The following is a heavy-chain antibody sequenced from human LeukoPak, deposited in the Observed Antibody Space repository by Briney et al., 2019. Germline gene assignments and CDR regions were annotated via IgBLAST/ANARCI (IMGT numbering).Heavy chain of an antibody. J-gene: IGHJ4*02. V-gene: IGHV3-7*01. D-gene: IGHD1-26*01. CDR3: ARDPVEWELLLDY. CDR1: GFTFSSAW. CDR2: MNIDGSEK. Sequence: GGSLRLSCAASGFTFSSAWMNWVRQAPGKRLEWVANMNIDGSEKYYADSAKGRFTISRDNARNSVYLQMNSLRVEDTAVYYCARDPVEWELLLDYWGQGTLVTVSS.